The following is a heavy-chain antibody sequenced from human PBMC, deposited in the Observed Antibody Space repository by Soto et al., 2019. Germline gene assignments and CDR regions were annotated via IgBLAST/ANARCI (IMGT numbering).Heavy chain of an antibody. CDR1: GASVTSYY. Sequence: QVQLQGSDPRLLKPSETLSLTCTVSGASVTSYYWSWIRQPAGKGLDWIGRIYTSGNTDYNPSLKCRVPLSLETSQNQVSLKLSSVTAADSAIYYCARDGVGPHGMDVWGQGTTVTVSS. J-gene: IGHJ6*02. CDR2: IYTSGNT. D-gene: IGHD2-8*01. V-gene: IGHV4-4*07. CDR3: ARDGVGPHGMDV.